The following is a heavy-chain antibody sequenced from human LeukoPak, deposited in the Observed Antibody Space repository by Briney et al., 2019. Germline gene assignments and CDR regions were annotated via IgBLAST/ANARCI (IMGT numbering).Heavy chain of an antibody. CDR1: GYTFATYG. J-gene: IGHJ6*02. V-gene: IGHV1-18*01. Sequence: GASVKVSCKASGYTFATYGITWVRQAPGQGLEWMGWISAYNGNTNYAQKLQGRVIMTTDTSTSTAYMELRSMRSDDTAVYYCARSGGCSSMSGYTYYFYYGMDVWGQGTTVTVSS. CDR3: ARSGGCSSMSGYTYYFYYGMDV. CDR2: ISAYNGNT. D-gene: IGHD2-2*02.